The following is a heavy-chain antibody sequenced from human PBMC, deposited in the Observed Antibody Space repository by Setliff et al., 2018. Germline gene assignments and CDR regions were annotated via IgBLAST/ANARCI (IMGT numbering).Heavy chain of an antibody. V-gene: IGHV4-34*01. J-gene: IGHJ4*02. D-gene: IGHD6-19*01. CDR3: ARGRAGHSGH. CDR2: INHRGST. CDR1: GGTFSDYY. Sequence: SETLSLTCAASGGTFSDYYWTWIRQHPDKGLEWIGEINHRGSTNYNPSLKSRVTISLDTSKNQFSLKLSSVTAADTAVYYCARGRAGHSGHWGQGTLVTVSS.